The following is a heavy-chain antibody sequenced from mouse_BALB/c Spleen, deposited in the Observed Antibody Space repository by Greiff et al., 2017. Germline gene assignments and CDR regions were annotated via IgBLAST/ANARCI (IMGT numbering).Heavy chain of an antibody. J-gene: IGHJ3*01. CDR2: INPSTGGT. Sequence: VQLQQSGPELVKTGASVKISCKASGYSFTDYYMHWVKQSPEKSFEWIGEINPSTGGTSYNQKFKGKATLTVDKSSSTAYMQLKSLTSEDSAVYYCATIYDWGQGTLVTVSA. V-gene: IGHV1-42*01. CDR3: ATIYD. CDR1: GYSFTDYY. D-gene: IGHD2-3*01.